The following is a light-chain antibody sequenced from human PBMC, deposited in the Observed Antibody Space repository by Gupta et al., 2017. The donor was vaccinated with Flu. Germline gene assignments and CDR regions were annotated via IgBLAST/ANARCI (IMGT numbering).Light chain of an antibody. CDR1: QTVISH. CDR3: QQYNNWPWYT. J-gene: IGKJ2*01. V-gene: IGKV3-15*01. CDR2: GAS. Sequence: EVVMTQSPASLSVSPGDRATLSCRASQTVISHLAWYQQKPGQAPRLLIYGASTRAIGIPARFSGSGSGTEFSLTISSRQSEDSAIYYCQQYNNWPWYTFGQGTKLEIK.